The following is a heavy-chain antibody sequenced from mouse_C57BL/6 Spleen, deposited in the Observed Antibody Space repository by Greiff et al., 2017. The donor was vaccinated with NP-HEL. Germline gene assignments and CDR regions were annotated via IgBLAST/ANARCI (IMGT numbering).Heavy chain of an antibody. CDR1: GFSLTSYG. Sequence: QVQLKESGPGLVQPSQSLSITCTVSGFSLTSYGLHWVRQSPGKGLEWLGVIWRGGSTDYNAAFMSRLSIITDNSKSQVFFKMNSLQADDTAIYYCAHDYSNSRWFAYWGQGTLVTVSA. D-gene: IGHD2-5*01. J-gene: IGHJ3*01. CDR3: AHDYSNSRWFAY. V-gene: IGHV2-5*01. CDR2: IWRGGST.